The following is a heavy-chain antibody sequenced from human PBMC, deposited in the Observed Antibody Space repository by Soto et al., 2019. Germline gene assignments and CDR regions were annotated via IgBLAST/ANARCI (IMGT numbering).Heavy chain of an antibody. D-gene: IGHD4-17*01. Sequence: SETLSLTCTVSGGSISSYYWSWIRQPPGEGLEWIGYIYYSGSTNYNPSLKSRVTISVDTSKNQFSLKLSSVTAADTAVYYCARATTVPTRFAYWGQGTLVTVSS. CDR2: IYYSGST. V-gene: IGHV4-59*01. CDR1: GGSISSYY. CDR3: ARATTVPTRFAY. J-gene: IGHJ4*02.